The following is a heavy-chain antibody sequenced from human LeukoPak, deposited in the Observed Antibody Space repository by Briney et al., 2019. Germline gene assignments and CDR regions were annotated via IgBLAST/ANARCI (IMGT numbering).Heavy chain of an antibody. CDR3: AKGRGYSGYGGGY. J-gene: IGHJ4*02. CDR1: GFTFNSFA. D-gene: IGHD5-12*01. V-gene: IGHV3-33*06. Sequence: GGSLRLSCAASGFTFNSFAMHWVRQAPGKGLEWVAVIWYGGSNKYYADSVKGRFTISRDNSKNTLYLQMNSLRAEDTAVYYCAKGRGYSGYGGGYWGQGTLVTVSS. CDR2: IWYGGSNK.